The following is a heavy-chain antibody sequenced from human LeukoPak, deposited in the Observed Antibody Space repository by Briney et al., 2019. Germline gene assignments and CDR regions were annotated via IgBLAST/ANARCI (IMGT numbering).Heavy chain of an antibody. CDR2: INDYTGNT. D-gene: IGHD3-22*01. CDR3: ARGRIAKIVVVHSFHYGMDV. Sequence: TSETLSLTCDVFGGSFTDYFWTWIRQSPGKGLEWIGEINDYTGNTNYNPSLSSRVSISLEKSKNQFSLELRSVTAADTAVYYCARGRIAKIVVVHSFHYGMDVWGQGTTVTVSS. CDR1: GGSFTDYF. J-gene: IGHJ6*02. V-gene: IGHV4-34*01.